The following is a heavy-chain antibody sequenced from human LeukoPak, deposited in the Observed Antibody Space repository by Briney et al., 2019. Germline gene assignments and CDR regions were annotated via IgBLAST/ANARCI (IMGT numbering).Heavy chain of an antibody. CDR2: ISIDGNNK. CDR3: AKDLRDRLGYCSSISCPLGY. V-gene: IGHV3-30*18. D-gene: IGHD2-2*01. Sequence: PGGSLRLSCAASGFAFSDYVMHWVRQAPGKGLEWVAVISIDGNNKYYGDSVKGRFTISRDNSKNTLYLQMNSLRAEDTAIYSCAKDLRDRLGYCSSISCPLGYWGPGTLVTVSS. CDR1: GFAFSDYV. J-gene: IGHJ4*02.